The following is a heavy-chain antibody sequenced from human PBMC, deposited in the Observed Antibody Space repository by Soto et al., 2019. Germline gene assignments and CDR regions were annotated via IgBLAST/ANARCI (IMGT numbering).Heavy chain of an antibody. D-gene: IGHD6-19*01. J-gene: IGHJ4*02. CDR1: GGSIDSGAFS. V-gene: IGHV4-30-2*01. CDR2: VTHSGTA. Sequence: LSLTCSVSGGSIDSGAFSLSWIRQPPGKGLEWIGYVTHSGTAYSIPSLNGRLTLSVDSSQTQFSLKLTSVTAADSAFYYCARIHWAQSSLDYWGRGILVTVSS. CDR3: ARIHWAQSSLDY.